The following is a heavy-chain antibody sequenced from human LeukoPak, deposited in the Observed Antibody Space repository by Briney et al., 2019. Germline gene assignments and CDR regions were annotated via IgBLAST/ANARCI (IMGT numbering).Heavy chain of an antibody. CDR2: IIPIFGTA. CDR3: ARGGKFITMVRGVIDYYYYYMDV. J-gene: IGHJ6*03. D-gene: IGHD3-10*01. Sequence: ASVKVSCKASGGTFSSYAISWVRQAPGQGLEWMGGIIPIFGTANYAQKFQGRVTITADKSTSTAYMELSSLRSEDTAVYYCARGGKFITMVRGVIDYYYYYMDVWGKGTTVTVSS. CDR1: GGTFSSYA. V-gene: IGHV1-69*06.